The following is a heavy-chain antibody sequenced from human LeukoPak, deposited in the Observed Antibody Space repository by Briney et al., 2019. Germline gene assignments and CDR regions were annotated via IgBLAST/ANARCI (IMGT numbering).Heavy chain of an antibody. CDR1: GFTFSSYS. Sequence: GGSLRLSCAASGFTFSSYSMNWVRQAPGKGLEWVSSISSSSSYIYYADSVKGRFTISRDNAKNSLYLQMNSLRAEDTAVYYCARERMVLGAVDYWGQGTLVTVSS. J-gene: IGHJ4*02. V-gene: IGHV3-21*01. CDR3: ARERMVLGAVDY. D-gene: IGHD3-10*01. CDR2: ISSSSSYI.